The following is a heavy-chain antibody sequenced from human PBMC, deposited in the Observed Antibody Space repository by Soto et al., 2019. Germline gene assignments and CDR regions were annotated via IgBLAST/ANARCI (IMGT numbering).Heavy chain of an antibody. CDR2: IYSGGST. CDR1: GFTVSSNY. J-gene: IGHJ3*02. D-gene: IGHD3-16*02. CDR3: ARGAIDAFDI. V-gene: IGHV3-53*01. Sequence: GGSLRLSCAASGFTVSSNYMNWVRQAPGKGLEWVSVIYSGGSTYYADSVKGRFTISRDNSKNTLYLQMNSLRAEDTAVYYCARGAIDAFDIWGQGTMGTVSS.